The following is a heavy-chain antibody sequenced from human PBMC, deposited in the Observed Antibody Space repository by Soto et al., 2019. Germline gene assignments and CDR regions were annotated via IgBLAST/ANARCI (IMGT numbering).Heavy chain of an antibody. D-gene: IGHD5-12*01. CDR2: IYSGGST. J-gene: IGHJ6*02. Sequence: PGGSLRLSCAASGFTVSSNYMSWVRQAPGKGLEWVSVIYSGGSTYYADSVKGRFTISRDNAKNSLYLQMNSLRAEDTAVYYCARDPNIVATITAIYYYYGMDVWGQGTTVTVSS. V-gene: IGHV3-53*01. CDR3: ARDPNIVATITAIYYYYGMDV. CDR1: GFTVSSNY.